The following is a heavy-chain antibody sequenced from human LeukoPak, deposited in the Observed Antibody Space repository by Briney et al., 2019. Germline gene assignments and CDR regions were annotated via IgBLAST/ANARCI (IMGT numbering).Heavy chain of an antibody. CDR1: GGSFSGYY. D-gene: IGHD3-10*01. CDR2: INHSGST. Sequence: PSETLSLTCAVYGGSFSGYYWSWIRQPPGKGLEWIGEINHSGSTNYNPSLKSRVTISVDTSKNQFSLKLSSVTAADRAVYYCARIRMLWFVESGWLDPWGQGTLVTVSS. CDR3: ARIRMLWFVESGWLDP. V-gene: IGHV4-34*01. J-gene: IGHJ5*02.